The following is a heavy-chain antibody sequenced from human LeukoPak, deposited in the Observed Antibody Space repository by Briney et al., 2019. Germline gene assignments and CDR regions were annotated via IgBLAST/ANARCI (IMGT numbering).Heavy chain of an antibody. V-gene: IGHV3-30*14. CDR2: TSYDGNKK. CDR1: GFTFSRYA. Sequence: GGSLRLSCAASGFTFSRYAMHWVRQAPGKGLEWVAVTSYDGNKKYYGDSVKGRFTISRGTSKNTLYLQMNSLRAEDTAVYYCASWPGGWYGEDSWGQGTLVTVSS. J-gene: IGHJ4*02. D-gene: IGHD6-19*01. CDR3: ASWPGGWYGEDS.